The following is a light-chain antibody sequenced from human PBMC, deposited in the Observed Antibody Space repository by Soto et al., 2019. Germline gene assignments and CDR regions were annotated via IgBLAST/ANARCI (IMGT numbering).Light chain of an antibody. Sequence: EVVLTQSPATLSLSPGERATPSCRASQTISSYLAWYQQKPGQAPRLLIYAASKRATGIPVRFSGSGSGTDFTLTISSLEPEDFAVYYCQQRTNWLWTFGGGTKVDIK. CDR1: QTISSY. CDR2: AAS. V-gene: IGKV3-11*01. CDR3: QQRTNWLWT. J-gene: IGKJ4*01.